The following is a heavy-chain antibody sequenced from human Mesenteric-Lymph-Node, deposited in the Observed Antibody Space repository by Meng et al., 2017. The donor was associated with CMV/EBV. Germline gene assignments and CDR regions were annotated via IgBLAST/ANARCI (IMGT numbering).Heavy chain of an antibody. CDR1: GFTFSSYS. J-gene: IGHJ6*02. CDR3: AGSWGTYGMDV. CDR2: ISSSSSYI. Sequence: GGSLRLSCAASGFTFSSYSMNWVRQAPGKGLEWVSSISSSSSYIYYADSVKGRFTISRDNAKNSLYLKMNSLRAEDTAVYYCAGSWGTYGMDVWGQGTTVTVSS. V-gene: IGHV3-21*01. D-gene: IGHD2-15*01.